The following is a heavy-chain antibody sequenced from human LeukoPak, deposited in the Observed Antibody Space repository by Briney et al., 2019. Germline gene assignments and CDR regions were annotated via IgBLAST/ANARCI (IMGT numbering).Heavy chain of an antibody. Sequence: GGSLRLSCAASGFTFSSYWMSWVRQAPGKGLEWVSLISGDGGRTYYADSVKGRFTISRDNNKNSLYLQMNSLGTEDTAFYYCAKGYYIPRYWGQGILVTVSS. CDR3: AKGYYIPRY. J-gene: IGHJ4*02. D-gene: IGHD2/OR15-2a*01. V-gene: IGHV3-43*02. CDR1: GFTFSSYW. CDR2: ISGDGGRT.